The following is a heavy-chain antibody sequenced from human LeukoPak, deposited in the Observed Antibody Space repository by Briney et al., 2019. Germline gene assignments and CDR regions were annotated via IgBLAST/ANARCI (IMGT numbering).Heavy chain of an antibody. CDR1: GFTFDDYA. CDR3: ARDSCIAAAGCNWFDP. V-gene: IGHV3-9*01. J-gene: IGHJ5*02. D-gene: IGHD6-13*01. CDR2: INWNSDSI. Sequence: GGSLRLSCAASGFTFDDYAMHWVRQFPGKGLQWVAGINWNSDSISYVDSVKGRFTVSRDNAKNSLYLQMNSLRAEDTAVYYCARDSCIAAAGCNWFDPWGQGTLVTVSS.